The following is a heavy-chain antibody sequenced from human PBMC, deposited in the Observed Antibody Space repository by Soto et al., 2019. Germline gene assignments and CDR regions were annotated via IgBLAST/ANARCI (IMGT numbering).Heavy chain of an antibody. CDR1: GYRFTSYW. J-gene: IGHJ6*02. Sequence: PGHSLKISCKGSGYRFTSYWIRWVVLMLGKCLEWMGIIYPGDSDTRYSPSFQGQVTISADKSISTAYLQWSSLKASDTAMYYCARHKDTEEDYYYYGMDVWGQGTTVTVSS. CDR2: IYPGDSDT. CDR3: ARHKDTEEDYYYYGMDV. V-gene: IGHV5-51*01.